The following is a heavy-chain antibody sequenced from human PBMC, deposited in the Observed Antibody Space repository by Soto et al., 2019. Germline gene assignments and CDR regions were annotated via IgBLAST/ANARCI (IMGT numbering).Heavy chain of an antibody. CDR1: GGSISSYY. Sequence: SETLSLTCTVCGGSISSYYWSWIRQPPGKGLEWIGSIYYRGNAYYNPSLQTRVTISLDKSKSQFSLKLNSVTAADSAVYFCARLEGLATISYYFDFWGPGALVTVSS. D-gene: IGHD1-1*01. CDR3: ARLEGLATISYYFDF. J-gene: IGHJ4*02. CDR2: IYYRGNA. V-gene: IGHV4-59*05.